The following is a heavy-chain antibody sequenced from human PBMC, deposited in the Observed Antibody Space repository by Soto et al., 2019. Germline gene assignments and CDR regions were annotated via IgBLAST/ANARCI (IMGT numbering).Heavy chain of an antibody. J-gene: IGHJ5*02. Sequence: SETLSLTCTVSGGSISSSSYYWGWIRQPPGKGLEWIGSIYYSGSTYYNPSLKSRVTISVDTSKNQFSLKLSSVTAADTAVYYCASGPSYYYDSSLLNWFDPWGQGTLVTVS. CDR1: GGSISSSSYY. V-gene: IGHV4-39*01. CDR3: ASGPSYYYDSSLLNWFDP. CDR2: IYYSGST. D-gene: IGHD3-22*01.